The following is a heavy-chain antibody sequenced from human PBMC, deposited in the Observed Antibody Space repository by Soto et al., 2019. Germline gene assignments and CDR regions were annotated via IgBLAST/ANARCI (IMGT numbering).Heavy chain of an antibody. J-gene: IGHJ6*02. Sequence: RGSLRLSCAASGFSFTNYAMHWARQASGKGLEWVSSMSVSGGGTYYADSVKGRFTISRDNSKNTLFLQMNSLRAEDTALYYCAGAYCSGTTCYGLYGMDVWGQGTTVTVSS. CDR1: GFSFTNYA. V-gene: IGHV3-23*01. CDR3: AGAYCSGTTCYGLYGMDV. D-gene: IGHD2-2*01. CDR2: MSVSGGGT.